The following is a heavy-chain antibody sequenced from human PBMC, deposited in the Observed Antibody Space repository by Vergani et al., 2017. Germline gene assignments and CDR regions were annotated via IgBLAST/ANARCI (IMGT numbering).Heavy chain of an antibody. V-gene: IGHV3-7*01. CDR1: GFTFSSYW. Sequence: EVKLVESGGGLVQPGGSLRLSCAASGFTFSSYWMSWVRQAPGKGLEWVANIKQDGSEKYYVDSVKGRFTISRDNAKNSLYLQMNSLRAEDTAVYYCARDPMIAGIYYYYMDVWGKGTTVTVSS. J-gene: IGHJ6*03. CDR3: ARDPMIAGIYYYYMDV. CDR2: IKQDGSEK. D-gene: IGHD2-21*01.